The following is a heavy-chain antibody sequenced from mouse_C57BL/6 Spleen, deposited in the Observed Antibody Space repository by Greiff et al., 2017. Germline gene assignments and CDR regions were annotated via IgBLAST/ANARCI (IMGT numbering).Heavy chain of an antibody. CDR3: ARMMVTRYAMDY. CDR2: INPSNGGT. J-gene: IGHJ4*01. CDR1: GYTFTSYW. V-gene: IGHV1-53*01. Sequence: QVQLKQPGTELVKPGASVKLSCKASGYTFTSYWMHWVKQRPGQGLEWIGNINPSNGGTNYNEKFKSKATLTVDKSSSTAYMQLSSLTSEDSAVYYCARMMVTRYAMDYWGQGTSVTVSS. D-gene: IGHD2-3*01.